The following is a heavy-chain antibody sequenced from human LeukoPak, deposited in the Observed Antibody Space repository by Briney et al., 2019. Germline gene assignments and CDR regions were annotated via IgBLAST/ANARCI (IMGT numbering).Heavy chain of an antibody. CDR3: ARGGWPVPYYFDY. V-gene: IGHV1-2*02. CDR1: GYTFTGYY. J-gene: IGHJ4*02. CDR2: INPNSGGT. Sequence: ASVKVSCKASGYTFTGYYMHWVRQAPGQGLEWMGWINPNSGGTNYAQKFQGRVTMTRDTSISTAYMELSRLRSDGTAVYYCARGGWPVPYYFDYWGQGTLVTVSS. D-gene: IGHD6-19*01.